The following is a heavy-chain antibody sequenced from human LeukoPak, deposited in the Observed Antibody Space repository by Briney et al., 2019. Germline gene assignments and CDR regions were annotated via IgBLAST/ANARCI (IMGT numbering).Heavy chain of an antibody. J-gene: IGHJ4*02. D-gene: IGHD6-13*01. CDR1: GGSFSGY. V-gene: IGHV4-34*01. CDR3: ARGSEAMGAAAGVRNDY. CDR2: INHSGST. Sequence: KTSETLSLTCGVYGGSFSGYWSWIRQPPGKGLEWIGEINHSGSTNYNPSLKSRVTISVDTSKNQFSLKLSSVTAADTAVYYCARGSEAMGAAAGVRNDYWGQGTLVTVSS.